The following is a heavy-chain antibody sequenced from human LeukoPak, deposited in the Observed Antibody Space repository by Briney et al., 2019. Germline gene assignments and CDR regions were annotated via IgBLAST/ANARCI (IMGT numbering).Heavy chain of an antibody. CDR2: ISSSSSYI. D-gene: IGHD5-12*01. CDR3: VRDGSGYAMWD. CDR1: GFTFSSYG. V-gene: IGHV3-21*01. Sequence: GGSLRLSCAASGFTFSSYGMHWVRQAPGKGLEWVSFISSSSSYIYYADSVKGRFTISRDNAKNSLYLQMNSLRAEDTAVYYCVRDGSGYAMWDWGQGTLVTVSS. J-gene: IGHJ4*02.